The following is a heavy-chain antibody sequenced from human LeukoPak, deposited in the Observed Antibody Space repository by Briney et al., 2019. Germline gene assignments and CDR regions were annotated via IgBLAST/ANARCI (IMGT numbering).Heavy chain of an antibody. J-gene: IGHJ4*02. Sequence: SETLSLTCAVSGGSISSSSYYWGWIRQPPGKGLEWIGTIYYSGSTYYNPSLKSRVTISVDTSKNQFSLKLSSVTAADTAVYYCASRYDYSNYIDYWGQGTLVTVSS. D-gene: IGHD4-11*01. CDR1: GGSISSSSYY. CDR2: IYYSGST. CDR3: ASRYDYSNYIDY. V-gene: IGHV4-39*01.